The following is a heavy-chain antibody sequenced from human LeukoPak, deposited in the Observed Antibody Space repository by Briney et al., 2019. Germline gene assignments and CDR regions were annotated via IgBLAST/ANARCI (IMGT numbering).Heavy chain of an antibody. Sequence: GASVKVSCKASGGTFSSYAISWVRQAPGQGLEWMGGIIPIFGTANYAQKFQGRVTMTRDTSTSTVYMELSSLRSEDTAVYYCARRGYSYDLDYWGQGTLVTVSS. CDR3: ARRGYSYDLDY. CDR1: GGTFSSYA. J-gene: IGHJ4*02. V-gene: IGHV1-69*05. CDR2: IIPIFGTA. D-gene: IGHD5-18*01.